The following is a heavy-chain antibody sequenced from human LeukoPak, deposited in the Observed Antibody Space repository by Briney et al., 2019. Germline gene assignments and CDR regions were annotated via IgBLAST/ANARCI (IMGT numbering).Heavy chain of an antibody. V-gene: IGHV3-30*18. Sequence: TGGSLRLSCAASGFTFSSYGMHWVRQAPGKGLEWVAVISYDGSNKYYADSVKGRFTISRDNSKNTLYPQMISLRAEDTAVYYCAKGIWFGDPEILYGMDVWGKGTTVTVSS. CDR3: AKGIWFGDPEILYGMDV. CDR1: GFTFSSYG. D-gene: IGHD3-10*01. J-gene: IGHJ6*04. CDR2: ISYDGSNK.